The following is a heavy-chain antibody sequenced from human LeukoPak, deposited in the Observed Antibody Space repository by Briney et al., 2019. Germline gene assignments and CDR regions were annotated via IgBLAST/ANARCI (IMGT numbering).Heavy chain of an antibody. CDR2: TDGATGNT. D-gene: IGHD4-23*01. V-gene: IGHV1-3*02. CDR1: GYTFTNYA. CDR3: ARSPGGNARSWLDS. J-gene: IGHJ4*02. Sequence: GASVKVSCKASGYTFTNYALHWVRQATGQRLEWMGWTDGATGNTRFSQDFQGRLTITIDTSASTAYMELSSLRSEDTAVYYCARSPGGNARSWLDSWGQGTLVTVSS.